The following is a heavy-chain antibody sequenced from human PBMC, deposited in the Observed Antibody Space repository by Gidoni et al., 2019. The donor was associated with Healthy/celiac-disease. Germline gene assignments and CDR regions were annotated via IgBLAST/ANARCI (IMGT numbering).Heavy chain of an antibody. V-gene: IGHV1-69*06. CDR2: IIPIFGTA. J-gene: IGHJ4*02. Sequence: QVQLVQSGAEVKKPGSSLKVSCKASGGTFSSYAISWVRQAPGQGLEWMGGIIPIFGTANYAQKFQGRVTITADKSTSTAYMELSSLRSEDTAVYYCARDRGYCSGGSCYSNDYWGQGTLVTVSS. CDR1: GGTFSSYA. D-gene: IGHD2-15*01. CDR3: ARDRGYCSGGSCYSNDY.